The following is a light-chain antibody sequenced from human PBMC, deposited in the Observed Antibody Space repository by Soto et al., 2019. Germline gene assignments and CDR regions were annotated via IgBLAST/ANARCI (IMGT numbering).Light chain of an antibody. Sequence: ALTQPASVSGSPGQSITISCTGTSSDVGGYNYVSWYQQHPGKAPKLMIYEVSNRPSGVSNRFSGSKSGNTASLTISGLQAEDEADYYCSSYTSSSLYVFGTGTKVTVL. CDR2: EVS. V-gene: IGLV2-14*01. CDR3: SSYTSSSLYV. J-gene: IGLJ1*01. CDR1: SSDVGGYNY.